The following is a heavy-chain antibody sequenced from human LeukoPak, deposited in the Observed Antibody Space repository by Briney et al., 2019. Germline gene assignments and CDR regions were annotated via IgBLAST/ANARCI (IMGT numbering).Heavy chain of an antibody. Sequence: GGSLRLFCAASGFTFSNYNMNWVRQAPGQGLEWVSSISSSSSYIYYADSVKGRFTISRDNTKNSLYLQMNSLRAEDTAVYYCARDSPYGTAGYWGQGTLVTVSS. D-gene: IGHD2-8*02. V-gene: IGHV3-21*01. CDR2: ISSSSSYI. CDR1: GFTFSNYN. CDR3: ARDSPYGTAGY. J-gene: IGHJ4*02.